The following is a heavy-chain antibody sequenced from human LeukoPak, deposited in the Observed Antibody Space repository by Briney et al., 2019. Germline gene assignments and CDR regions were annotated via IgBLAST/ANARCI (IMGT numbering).Heavy chain of an antibody. CDR2: INHRGST. D-gene: IGHD4-23*01. Sequence: PSETLSLTCSVDGGSFTGYYWTWVRQAPGKGLEWVGGINHRGSTNYSPSLESRLTFSIDTSKKQFSLHLTSLTAADTAVYYCARVTGYGVDSLRYWGQGTLVTVSS. CDR1: GGSFTGYY. V-gene: IGHV4-34*01. J-gene: IGHJ4*02. CDR3: ARVTGYGVDSLRY.